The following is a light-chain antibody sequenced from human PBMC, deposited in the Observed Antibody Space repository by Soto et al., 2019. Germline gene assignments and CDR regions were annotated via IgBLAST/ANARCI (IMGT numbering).Light chain of an antibody. V-gene: IGLV2-14*01. J-gene: IGLJ1*01. CDR1: SSDVGGYEY. Sequence: QSVLTQPASVSGSPGQSITISCTGTSSDVGGYEYVSWYQQHPGKAPKLMIFEVNSRPSGVSNRFSGSKSDNTASLTISGVQTEDEADYYCSSFSRSSTPYVFGTGTKLTVL. CDR3: SSFSRSSTPYV. CDR2: EVN.